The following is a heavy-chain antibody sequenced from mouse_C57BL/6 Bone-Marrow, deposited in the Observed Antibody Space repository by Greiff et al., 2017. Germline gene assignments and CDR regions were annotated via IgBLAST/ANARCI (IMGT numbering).Heavy chain of an antibody. J-gene: IGHJ4*01. CDR1: GFNIKDDY. D-gene: IGHD1-1*01. V-gene: IGHV14-4*01. Sequence: VHVKQSGAELVRPGASVKLSCTASGFNIKDDYMHWVKQRPEQGLEWIGWIDPENGDTEYASKFQGKATITADTSSNTAYLQLSSLTSEDTAVYYCTTNYYGSSYLYYAMDYWGQGTSVTVSS. CDR3: TTNYYGSSYLYYAMDY. CDR2: IDPENGDT.